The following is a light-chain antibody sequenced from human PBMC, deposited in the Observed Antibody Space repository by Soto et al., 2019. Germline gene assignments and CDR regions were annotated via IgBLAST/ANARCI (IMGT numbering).Light chain of an antibody. J-gene: IGKJ5*01. CDR1: QGISSY. CDR2: LAS. Sequence: IQLTQAPSSLSASVGDGVTITCRASQGISSYLAWYQQRPGKGPRLLIHLASTLESGVPARFSGSGSGTEFTLTISSLQPEDFATYYCQQLNSYPPITVGQGTRLEIK. V-gene: IGKV1-9*01. CDR3: QQLNSYPPIT.